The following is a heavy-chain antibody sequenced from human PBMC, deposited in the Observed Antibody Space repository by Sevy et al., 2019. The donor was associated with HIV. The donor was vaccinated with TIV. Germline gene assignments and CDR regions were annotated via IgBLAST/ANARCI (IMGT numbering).Heavy chain of an antibody. CDR3: AKDSYFDNTLFDY. CDR2: ISGSGVST. V-gene: IGHV3-23*01. CDR1: GFTLNNYA. Sequence: GGSLRLSCAASGFTLNNYAMNWVRQAPGKGLEWVSGISGSGVSTYYADSVKDRFTISRDNSKNTLYPQMNSLRAEDTAVYYCAKDSYFDNTLFDYWGQGTLVTVSS. J-gene: IGHJ4*02. D-gene: IGHD3-22*01.